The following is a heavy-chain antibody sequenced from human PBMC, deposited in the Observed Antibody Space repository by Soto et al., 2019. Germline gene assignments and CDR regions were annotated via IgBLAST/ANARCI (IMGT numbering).Heavy chain of an antibody. D-gene: IGHD3-10*01. CDR1: GFTFSSYA. Sequence: GGSLRLSCAASGFTFSSYAMSWVRQAPGKGLEWVSAISGSGGSTYYADSVKGRFTISRDNSKNTLYLQMNSLRAEETAVYYCAKAAQLPHYYGSGSYYGGYYYYGMDVWGQGTTVTVSS. J-gene: IGHJ6*02. V-gene: IGHV3-23*01. CDR2: ISGSGGST. CDR3: AKAAQLPHYYGSGSYYGGYYYYGMDV.